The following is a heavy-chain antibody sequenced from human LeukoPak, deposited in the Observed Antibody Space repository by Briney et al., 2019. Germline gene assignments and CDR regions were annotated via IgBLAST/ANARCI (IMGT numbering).Heavy chain of an antibody. J-gene: IGHJ4*02. Sequence: SETLSLTCTVSGGSISSSSYYWGWIRQPPGKGLEWIGEINHSGSTNYNPSLKSRVTISVDTSKNHFSLKLSSVTAADTAVYYCAGPGAGDLDYWGQGSLVTVSS. CDR1: GGSISSSSYY. CDR2: INHSGST. CDR3: AGPGAGDLDY. D-gene: IGHD3-10*01. V-gene: IGHV4-39*02.